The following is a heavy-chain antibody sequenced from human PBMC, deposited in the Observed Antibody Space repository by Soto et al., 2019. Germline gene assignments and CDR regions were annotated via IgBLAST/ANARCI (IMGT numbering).Heavy chain of an antibody. V-gene: IGHV4-59*01. CDR2: IYYSGST. J-gene: IGHJ6*02. D-gene: IGHD3-10*01. CDR3: ARDHPLYGSGSYFEDYYYGMDV. Sequence: SETLSLTCTVSGGSISSYYWSWIRQPPGKGLEWIGYIYYSGSTNYNPSLKSRVTISVDTSKNQFSLKLSSVTAADTAVYYCARDHPLYGSGSYFEDYYYGMDVWGQGTTVTVSS. CDR1: GGSISSYY.